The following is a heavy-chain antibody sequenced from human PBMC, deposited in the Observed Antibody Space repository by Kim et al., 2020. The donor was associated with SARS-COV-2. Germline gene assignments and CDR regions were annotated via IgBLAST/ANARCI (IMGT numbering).Heavy chain of an antibody. J-gene: IGHJ4*02. CDR1: GFTFSSYA. V-gene: IGHV3-30*04. Sequence: GGSLRLFCAASGFTFSSYAMHWVRQAPGKGLEWVAVISYDGSNKYYADSVKGRFTISRDNSKNTLYLQMNSLRAEDTAVYYCARAQYSDSSGYYSIDYWGQGTLVTVSS. CDR3: ARAQYSDSSGYYSIDY. D-gene: IGHD3-22*01. CDR2: ISYDGSNK.